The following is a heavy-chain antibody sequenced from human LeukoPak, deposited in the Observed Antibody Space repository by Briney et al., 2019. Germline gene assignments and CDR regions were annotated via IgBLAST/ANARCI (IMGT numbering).Heavy chain of an antibody. V-gene: IGHV4-34*01. CDR1: GGSFSGYY. J-gene: IGHJ5*02. CDR2: INHSGST. Sequence: SETLSLTCAVYGGSFSGYYWSWIRQPPGKGLEWIGEINHSGSTNYNPSLKGRVTISVDTSKNQFSLKLSSVTAADTAVYYCASRDYYDSSGYPWNWFDPWGQGTLVTVSS. CDR3: ASRDYYDSSGYPWNWFDP. D-gene: IGHD3-22*01.